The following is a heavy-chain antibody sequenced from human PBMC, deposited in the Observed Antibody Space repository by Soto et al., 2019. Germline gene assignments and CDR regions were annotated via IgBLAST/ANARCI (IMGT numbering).Heavy chain of an antibody. V-gene: IGHV1-2*04. Sequence: ASVKVSCPASGYTFTGYYMHWVRQAPGQGLEWMGWINPNSGGTNYAQKFQGWVTMTRDTSISTAYMELSRLRSDDTAVYYCARGYSSSGYPQGYSYCGMDGWGKGNTVTVYS. CDR2: INPNSGGT. CDR3: ARGYSSSGYPQGYSYCGMDG. CDR1: GYTFTGYY. D-gene: IGHD6-13*01. J-gene: IGHJ6*04.